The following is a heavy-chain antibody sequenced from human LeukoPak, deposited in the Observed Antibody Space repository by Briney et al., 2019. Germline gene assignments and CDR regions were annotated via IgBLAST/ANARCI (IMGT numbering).Heavy chain of an antibody. CDR3: ATGASGSWNF. V-gene: IGHV3-7*03. CDR1: GFTVSRSW. J-gene: IGHJ4*02. CDR2: ISPDGRTK. Sequence: GGSLRLSCAASGFTVSRSWMSWVRQAPGKGLEWVANISPDGRTKYDMGSVKGRFTISRDNAKDSLYLEMSSLRADDTAVYYCATGASGSWNFGGQGTLVTVSS. D-gene: IGHD6-13*01.